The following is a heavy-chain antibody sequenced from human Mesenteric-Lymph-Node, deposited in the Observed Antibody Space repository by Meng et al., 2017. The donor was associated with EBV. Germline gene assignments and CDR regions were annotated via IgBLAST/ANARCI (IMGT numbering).Heavy chain of an antibody. D-gene: IGHD4-17*01. J-gene: IGHJ3*02. CDR2: IYWDDDY. CDR3: ARSSYGDYGGDNFDI. V-gene: IGHV2-5*02. CDR1: GFSLSTSRVG. Sequence: QITLKEFGPTLGKPTQTLTLTCAFSGFSLSTSRVGVGWIRQPPGKAPEWLALIYWDDDYRYSPSLKNRLTITKDTSKTQVVLTMTNMDPVDTATYYCARSSYGDYGGDNFDIWGQGTLVTVSS.